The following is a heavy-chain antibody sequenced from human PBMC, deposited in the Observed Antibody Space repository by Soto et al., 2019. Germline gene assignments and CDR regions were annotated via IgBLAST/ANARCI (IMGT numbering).Heavy chain of an antibody. V-gene: IGHV4-31*03. CDR1: GGSISSGGYY. CDR3: ARDNRYSGSLGDAFDI. CDR2: IYYSGST. D-gene: IGHD1-26*01. Sequence: SETLSLTCTGSGGSISSGGYYWSWIRQHPGKGLEWIGYIYYSGSTYYNPSLKSRVTISVDTSKNQFSLKLSSVTAADTAVYYCARDNRYSGSLGDAFDIWGQGTMVTVSS. J-gene: IGHJ3*02.